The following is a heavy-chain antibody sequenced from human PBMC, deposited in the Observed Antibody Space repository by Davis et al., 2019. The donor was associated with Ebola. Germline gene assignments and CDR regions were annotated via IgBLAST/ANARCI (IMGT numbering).Heavy chain of an antibody. D-gene: IGHD6-13*01. Sequence: AASVKVSCKASGYTFTGYYMHWVRQAPGQRLEWMGWINPNSGGTNYAQKFQGRVTMTRDTSISTAYMELSRLGSEHTAVYYCQQLSSMVGAFDNWGQGTMVTLSS. CDR3: QQLSSMVGAFDN. V-gene: IGHV1-2*02. CDR1: GYTFTGYY. CDR2: INPNSGGT. J-gene: IGHJ3*02.